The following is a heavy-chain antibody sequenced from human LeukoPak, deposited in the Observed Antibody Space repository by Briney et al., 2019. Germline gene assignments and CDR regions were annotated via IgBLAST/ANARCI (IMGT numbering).Heavy chain of an antibody. D-gene: IGHD3-22*01. V-gene: IGHV5-51*01. CDR1: GYSFTSYW. CDR2: IYPGDSDT. CDR3: AREGYYYYDSSGYYFSAFDI. Sequence: GEFLKISCKGSGYSFTSYWIGWVRQMPGKGLEWMGIIYPGDSDTRYSPSFQGQVTISADKSISTAYLQWSSLKASDTAMYYCAREGYYYYDSSGYYFSAFDIWGQGTMVTVSS. J-gene: IGHJ3*02.